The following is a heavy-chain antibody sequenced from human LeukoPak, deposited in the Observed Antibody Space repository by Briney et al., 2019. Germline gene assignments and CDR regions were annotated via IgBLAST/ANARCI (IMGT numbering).Heavy chain of an antibody. CDR2: IKQDGSEK. V-gene: IGHV3-7*01. CDR1: GFTFSSYW. CDR3: ARPSGWYADDAFDI. Sequence: GGSLRLSCAASGFTFSSYWMSWVRQAPGKGLEWVANIKQDGSEKYYVDSVKGRFTISRDNAKNSLYLQMNRLRAEDTAVYYCARPSGWYADDAFDIWGQGTMVTVSS. D-gene: IGHD6-19*01. J-gene: IGHJ3*02.